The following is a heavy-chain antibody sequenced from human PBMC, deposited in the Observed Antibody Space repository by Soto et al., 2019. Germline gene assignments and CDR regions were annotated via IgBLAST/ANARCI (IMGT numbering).Heavy chain of an antibody. CDR3: ASSGDIAVAGKGRGNYYYYYGMDV. V-gene: IGHV1-3*01. CDR1: GYTFTSYA. CDR2: INAGNGNT. D-gene: IGHD6-19*01. Sequence: VASVKVSCKASGYTFTSYAMHWVRQAPGQRLEWMGWINAGNGNTKYSQKFQGRVTITRDTSASTAYMELSSLRSEDTAVYYCASSGDIAVAGKGRGNYYYYYGMDVWGQGTTVTVSS. J-gene: IGHJ6*02.